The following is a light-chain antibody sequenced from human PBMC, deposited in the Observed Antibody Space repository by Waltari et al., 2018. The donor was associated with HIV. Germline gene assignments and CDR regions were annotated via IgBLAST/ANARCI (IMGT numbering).Light chain of an antibody. Sequence: SFVLTQPPSVSVAPGKTATITCGGTNIGGKSVHWYQQRPGQAPVLGIYYDTDRPSGIPERFSGSSSGNTATLTISRVEVGDEADYYCQLWDTYSDHVVCGGGTKLTVL. CDR2: YDT. V-gene: IGLV3-21*04. CDR3: QLWDTYSDHVV. CDR1: NIGGKS. J-gene: IGLJ3*02.